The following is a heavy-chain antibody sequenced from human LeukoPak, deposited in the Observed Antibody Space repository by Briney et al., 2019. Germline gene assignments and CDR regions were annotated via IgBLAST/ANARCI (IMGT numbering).Heavy chain of an antibody. V-gene: IGHV1-69*05. CDR3: ARAPAPYCSSTSCLLYYYYYYYMDV. CDR2: IIPIFGTA. Sequence: ASVKVSFTASGGTFSSYAISWVRQAPGQGLEWMGGIIPIFGTANYAQKFQGRVTITTDESTSTTYMELSSLRSEDTAVYYCARAPAPYCSSTSCLLYYYYYYYMDVWGKGTTVTVSS. D-gene: IGHD2-2*01. CDR1: GGTFSSYA. J-gene: IGHJ6*03.